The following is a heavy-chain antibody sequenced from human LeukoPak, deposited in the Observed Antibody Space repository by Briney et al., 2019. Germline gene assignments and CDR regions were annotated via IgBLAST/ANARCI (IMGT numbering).Heavy chain of an antibody. J-gene: IGHJ4*02. CDR2: INPNSGGT. V-gene: IGHV1-2*02. D-gene: IGHD6-13*01. CDR1: GYTFTGYY. CDR3: AGDLAAATGNDY. Sequence: ASVKVSCKASGYTFTGYYMHWVRQAPGQGLEWMGWINPNSGGTNYAQKFQGRVTMTRDTSISTAYMELSRLRSDDTAVYYCAGDLAAATGNDYWGQGTLVTVSS.